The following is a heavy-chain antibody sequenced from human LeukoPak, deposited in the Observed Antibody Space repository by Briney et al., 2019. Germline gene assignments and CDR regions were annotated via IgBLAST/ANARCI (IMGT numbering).Heavy chain of an antibody. D-gene: IGHD6-13*01. J-gene: IGHJ4*02. CDR1: GGSISSYY. CDR3: ARGRAGAADDFDY. Sequence: SETLSLTGTVSGGSISSYYWSWIRQPPGKGLEWIGYIYYSGSTNYNPSLKSRVTISVDTSKNQFSLKLSSVTAADTAVYYCARGRAGAADDFDYWGQGTLVTVSS. CDR2: IYYSGST. V-gene: IGHV4-59*01.